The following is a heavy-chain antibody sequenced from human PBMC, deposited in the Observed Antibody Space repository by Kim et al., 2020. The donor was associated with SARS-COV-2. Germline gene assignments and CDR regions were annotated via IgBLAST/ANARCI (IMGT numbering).Heavy chain of an antibody. CDR2: IYPGDSDT. D-gene: IGHD5-18*01. CDR3: ARPAADTGPYSYGPLDGMDV. V-gene: IGHV5-51*01. J-gene: IGHJ6*02. Sequence: GESLKISCKGSGYSFTSYWIGWVRQMPGKGLEWMGIIYPGDSDTRYSPSFQGQVTISADKSISTAYLQWSSLKASDTAMYYCARPAADTGPYSYGPLDGMDVWGQGTTVTVSS. CDR1: GYSFTSYW.